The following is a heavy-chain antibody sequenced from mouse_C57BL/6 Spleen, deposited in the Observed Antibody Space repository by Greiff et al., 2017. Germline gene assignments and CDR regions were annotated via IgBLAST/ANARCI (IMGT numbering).Heavy chain of an antibody. CDR3: ARYPITTVVEGYAMDY. Sequence: VQLQESGAELVKPGASVKLSCKASGYTFTSYWMHWVKQRPGRGLEWIGRIDPNSGGTKYNEKFKSKATLTVDKPSSTAYMQLSSLTSEDSAVYYCARYPITTVVEGYAMDYWGQGTSVTVSS. CDR1: GYTFTSYW. J-gene: IGHJ4*01. V-gene: IGHV1-72*01. CDR2: IDPNSGGT. D-gene: IGHD1-1*01.